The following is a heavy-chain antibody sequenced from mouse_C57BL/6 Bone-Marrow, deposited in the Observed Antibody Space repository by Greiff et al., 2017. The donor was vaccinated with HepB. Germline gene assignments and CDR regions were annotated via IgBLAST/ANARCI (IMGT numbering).Heavy chain of an antibody. Sequence: VQVVESGAELMKPGASVKLSCKATGYTFTAYWIEWVKQRPGHGLEWIGEILPGSGSTNYNVKFKGKATFTADTSSNTAYMQLSSLTTEDSAIYYCFYGSSFDYWGQGTTLTVSS. CDR2: ILPGSGST. J-gene: IGHJ2*01. CDR1: GYTFTAYW. CDR3: FYGSSFDY. V-gene: IGHV1-9*01. D-gene: IGHD1-1*01.